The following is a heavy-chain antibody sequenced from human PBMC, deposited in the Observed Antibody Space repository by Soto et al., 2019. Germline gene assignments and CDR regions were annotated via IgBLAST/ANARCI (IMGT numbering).Heavy chain of an antibody. CDR1: GFTVSSNY. D-gene: IGHD2-21*01. J-gene: IGHJ5*02. Sequence: LRLSCAAPGFTVSSNYMSWVRQAPGKGLEWVSVIYSGGSTYYADSVKGRFTISRDNSKNTLYLQMNSLRAEDTAVYYCAREGAYLGFDPWGQGTLVTVSS. CDR3: AREGAYLGFDP. CDR2: IYSGGST. V-gene: IGHV3-53*01.